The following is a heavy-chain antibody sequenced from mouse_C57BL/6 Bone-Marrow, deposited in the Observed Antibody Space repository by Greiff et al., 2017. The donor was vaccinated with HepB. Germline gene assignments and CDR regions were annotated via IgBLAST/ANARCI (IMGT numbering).Heavy chain of an antibody. V-gene: IGHV1-69*01. J-gene: IGHJ1*03. CDR3: ARESLIYYYGSSHPWYFDV. D-gene: IGHD1-1*01. CDR2: IDPSDSYT. Sequence: QVQLQQPGAELVMPGASVKLSCKASGYTFTSYWMHWVKQRPGQGLEWIGEIDPSDSYTNYNQKFKGKSTLTVDKSSSTAYIQLSSLTSEDSAVYYCARESLIYYYGSSHPWYFDVWGTGTTVTVSS. CDR1: GYTFTSYW.